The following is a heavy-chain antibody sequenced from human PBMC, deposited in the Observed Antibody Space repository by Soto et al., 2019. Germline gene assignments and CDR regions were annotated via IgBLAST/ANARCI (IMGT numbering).Heavy chain of an antibody. D-gene: IGHD3-22*01. V-gene: IGHV1-46*01. J-gene: IGHJ5*02. CDR1: GYTFTSYY. CDR2: INPSGGST. CDR3: ARGNYYDSSGYYQGPWFDP. Sequence: GASVKVSCKASGYTFTSYYMHWVRQAPGQGLEWMGIINPSGGSTSYAQKFQGRVTMTRDTSTSTVYMELSSLRSEDTAVYYCARGNYYDSSGYYQGPWFDPWGQGTLVTVSS.